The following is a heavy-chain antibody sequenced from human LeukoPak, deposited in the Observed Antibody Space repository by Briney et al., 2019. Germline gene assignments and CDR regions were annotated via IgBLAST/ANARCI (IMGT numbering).Heavy chain of an antibody. CDR2: IKPDIGFT. V-gene: IGHV1-2*02. D-gene: IGHD2/OR15-2a*01. CDR1: GYAFTVRY. CDR3: STEDKYCKTTTCDDY. J-gene: IGHJ4*02. Sequence: VASVKVSCKASGYAFTVRYMHWVRQVPGQGLEWMGFIKPDIGFTNYAEKFQDRVTMSRDTSITTVYMELSSLGSGDTALYYCSTEDKYCKTTTCDDYWGQGTLVTVSS.